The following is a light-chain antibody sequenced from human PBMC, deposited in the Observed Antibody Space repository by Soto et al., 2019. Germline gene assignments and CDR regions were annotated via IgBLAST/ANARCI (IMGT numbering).Light chain of an antibody. V-gene: IGLV1-40*01. CDR3: SSYTSSTYVV. Sequence: QSVLTQPPSVSGAPGQRVTISCTGSSSNIGAGYDVHWYQQLPGTAPKLLIYGNTNRPSGVSNRFSGSKSGNTASLTISGLQAEDEADYYCSSYTSSTYVVFGGGTKVTVL. CDR2: GNT. CDR1: SSNIGAGYD. J-gene: IGLJ2*01.